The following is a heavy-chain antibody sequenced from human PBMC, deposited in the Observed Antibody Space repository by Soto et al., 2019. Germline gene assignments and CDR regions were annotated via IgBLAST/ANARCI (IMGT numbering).Heavy chain of an antibody. J-gene: IGHJ6*02. D-gene: IGHD2-15*01. Sequence: ASEEVSSKASGSTFTSYGISWVRQAPGQGLEWMGWISAYNGNTNYAQKLQGRVTMTTDTSTSAAYMELRSLRSDDTAVYYCARGRYCSGGSCSSYGMDVWGQGTTVTVSS. CDR1: GSTFTSYG. CDR3: ARGRYCSGGSCSSYGMDV. V-gene: IGHV1-18*01. CDR2: ISAYNGNT.